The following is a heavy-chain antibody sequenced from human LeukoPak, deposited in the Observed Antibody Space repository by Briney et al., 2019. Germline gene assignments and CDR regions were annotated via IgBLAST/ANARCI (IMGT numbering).Heavy chain of an antibody. CDR1: GFTFSTSA. D-gene: IGHD2-21*01. V-gene: IGHV3-21*01. Sequence: PGGSLRLSCAASGFTFSTSAMNWVRQAPGKGLEWVSSINNVRSHIYYADSVRGRFTISRDNSKNTLYLQMNSLRAEDTAVYYCAKVVGDNYYYYYMDVWGKGTTVTVSS. CDR2: INNVRSHI. J-gene: IGHJ6*03. CDR3: AKVVGDNYYYYYMDV.